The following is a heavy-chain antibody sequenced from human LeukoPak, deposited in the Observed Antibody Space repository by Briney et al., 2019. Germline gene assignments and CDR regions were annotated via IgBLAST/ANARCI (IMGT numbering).Heavy chain of an antibody. CDR3: ARGAYCGGDCFFFDY. V-gene: IGHV3-48*02. D-gene: IGHD2-21*02. J-gene: IGHJ4*02. Sequence: SGGSLRLSCAASGFTFSTYGMHWVRQAPGKGLEWVSSIRSSSGTIYYADSVKGRFTISRDNAKNSLYLQMNSLRDEDTAVYYCARGAYCGGDCFFFDYWGQGTLVTVSS. CDR1: GFTFSTYG. CDR2: IRSSSGTI.